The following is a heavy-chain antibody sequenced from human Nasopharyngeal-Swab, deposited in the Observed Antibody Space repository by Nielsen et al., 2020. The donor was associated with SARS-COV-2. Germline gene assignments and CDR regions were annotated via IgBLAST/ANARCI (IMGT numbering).Heavy chain of an antibody. CDR3: TRCGGGCYSGRDY. V-gene: IGHV3-73*01. J-gene: IGHJ4*02. CDR1: GFTFSDPA. Sequence: GESLKISCAASGFTFSDPAIHWVRQASGKGLEWVGRIRSKGNNYATAYAASVKGRFIIFRDDPTNTAYLQMNSLKTEDTAVYYCTRCGGGCYSGRDYWGQGTLVTVSS. CDR2: IRSKGNNYAT. D-gene: IGHD2-21*02.